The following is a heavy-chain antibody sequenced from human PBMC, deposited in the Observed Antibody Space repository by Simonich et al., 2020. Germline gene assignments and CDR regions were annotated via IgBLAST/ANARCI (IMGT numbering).Heavy chain of an antibody. D-gene: IGHD3-10*01. CDR3: TRFDYYGSGSYYFDY. CDR2: IRSKANSYAT. V-gene: IGHV3-73*02. CDR1: GFTFSGSA. J-gene: IGHJ4*02. Sequence: EVQLVESGGGLVQPGGSLKLSCAASGFTFSGSAMHCVRQASGKGLWWVGRIRSKANSYATAYAASVKGRFTISRDNSKNTADLQMNSLKTEDTAVYYCTRFDYYGSGSYYFDYWGQGTLVTVSS.